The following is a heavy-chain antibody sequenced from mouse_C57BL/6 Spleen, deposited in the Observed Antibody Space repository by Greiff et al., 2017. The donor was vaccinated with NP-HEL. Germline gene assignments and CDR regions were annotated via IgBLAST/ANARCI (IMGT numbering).Heavy chain of an antibody. D-gene: IGHD1-1*01. Sequence: QVQLQQPGAELVRPGSSVKLSCKASGYTFTDYYINWVKQRPGQGLEWIARIYPGSGNTYYNEKFKGKATLTAEKSSSTAYMQLSSLTSEDSAVYFCARPLSGSSLYYAMDYWGQGTSVTVSS. CDR1: GYTFTDYY. CDR3: ARPLSGSSLYYAMDY. CDR2: IYPGSGNT. V-gene: IGHV1-76*01. J-gene: IGHJ4*01.